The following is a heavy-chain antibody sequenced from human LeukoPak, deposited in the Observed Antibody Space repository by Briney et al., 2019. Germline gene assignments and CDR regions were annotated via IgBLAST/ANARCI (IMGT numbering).Heavy chain of an antibody. CDR1: GGSFSSYY. CDR2: IYYSGST. Sequence: SETLSLTCAVYGGSFSSYYWSWIRQPPGKGLEWIGYIYYSGSTNYNPSLKSRVTISVDTSKNQFSLKLSSVTAADTAVYYCARVGELGGSYGVDYWGQGTLVTVSS. CDR3: ARVGELGGSYGVDY. J-gene: IGHJ4*02. V-gene: IGHV4-59*01. D-gene: IGHD1-26*01.